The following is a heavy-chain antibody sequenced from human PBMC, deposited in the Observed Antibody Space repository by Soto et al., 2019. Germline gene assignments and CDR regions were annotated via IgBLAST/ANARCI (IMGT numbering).Heavy chain of an antibody. CDR1: GGTFSSYA. J-gene: IGHJ3*02. V-gene: IGHV1-69*13. Sequence: VASVKVSCKASGGTFSSYAISWVRQAPGQGLEWMGGIIPIFGTANYAQKFQGRVTITADESTSTAYMELSSLRSEDTAVYYCARGNSSGWYNAFDIWGQGTMVTVSS. CDR2: IIPIFGTA. CDR3: ARGNSSGWYNAFDI. D-gene: IGHD6-19*01.